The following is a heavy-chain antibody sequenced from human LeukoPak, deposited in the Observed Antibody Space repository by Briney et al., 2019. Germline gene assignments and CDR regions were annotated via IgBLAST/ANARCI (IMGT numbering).Heavy chain of an antibody. CDR3: ARVEYYDFWSAVNYFDC. D-gene: IGHD3-3*01. CDR1: GFTFSSYS. CDR2: ISSTSSSI. Sequence: PGGSLTLSCAASGFTFSSYSMNWGRQAPGKGLELVSSISSTSSSIHYADSVKGRFTISRDNAKNSLYLQMNSLTTDDTAVYYYARVEYYDFWSAVNYFDCWGRGTLVTV. J-gene: IGHJ4*01. V-gene: IGHV3-21*01.